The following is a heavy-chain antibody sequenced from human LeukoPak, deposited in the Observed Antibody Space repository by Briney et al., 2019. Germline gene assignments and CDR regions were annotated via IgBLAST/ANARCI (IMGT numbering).Heavy chain of an antibody. V-gene: IGHV3-30-3*01. CDR1: GFTFSSYA. Sequence: PGGSLRLSCAASGFTFSSYAMHWVRQAPGKGLEWVAGISYDGSNKYYADSVKGRFTISRDNSKNTLYLQMNSLRAEDTAVYYCARDPGGAVDYYYYGMDVWGQGTTVTVSS. J-gene: IGHJ6*02. CDR2: ISYDGSNK. CDR3: ARDPGGAVDYYYYGMDV. D-gene: IGHD2-15*01.